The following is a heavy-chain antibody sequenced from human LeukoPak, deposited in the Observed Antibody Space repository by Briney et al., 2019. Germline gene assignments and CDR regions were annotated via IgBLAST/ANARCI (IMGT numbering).Heavy chain of an antibody. CDR3: ARAQIDYDFWSGYYYYMDV. Sequence: PSETLSLTCTVSGGSISSGDYYWSWIRQPPGKGLEWIGYIYYSGSTYYNPSLKSRVTISVDTSKNQFSLKLSSVTAADTAVYYCARAQIDYDFWSGYYYYMDVWGKGTTVTVSS. CDR2: IYYSGST. J-gene: IGHJ6*03. D-gene: IGHD3-3*01. V-gene: IGHV4-30-4*08. CDR1: GGSISSGDYY.